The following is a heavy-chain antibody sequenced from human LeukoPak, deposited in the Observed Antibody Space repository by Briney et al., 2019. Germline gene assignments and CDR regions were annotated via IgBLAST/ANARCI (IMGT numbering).Heavy chain of an antibody. CDR3: ARPANLYYASDAFDI. CDR2: ISGYTGNT. Sequence: GASVKVSCKASGYTFTSYGINWVRQAPGQGLEWMGWISGYTGNTNYAQKFQGRVTMTANTSTNTASMELRSLRSDDTAVYYCARPANLYYASDAFDIWGQGTMVTVSS. J-gene: IGHJ3*02. D-gene: IGHD3-16*01. CDR1: GYTFTSYG. V-gene: IGHV1-18*01.